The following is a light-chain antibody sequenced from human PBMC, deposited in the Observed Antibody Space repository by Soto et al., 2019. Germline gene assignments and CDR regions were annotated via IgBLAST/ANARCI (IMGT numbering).Light chain of an antibody. J-gene: IGKJ1*01. CDR3: QQYGSTPLWT. CDR1: QSVSSN. Sequence: EIVSTQSPSTLSVSPGERATLSCRASQSVSSNLAWYQQKPGQAPRLLIYGASNRATGIPDRFSGSGSGTDFTLTTSRLETEDFSVYDGQQYGSTPLWTFGQGTKVDIK. CDR2: GAS. V-gene: IGKV3-20*01.